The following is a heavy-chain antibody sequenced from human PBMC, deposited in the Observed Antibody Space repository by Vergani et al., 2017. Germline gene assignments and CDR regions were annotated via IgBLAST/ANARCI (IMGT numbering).Heavy chain of an antibody. D-gene: IGHD3-3*01. CDR2: IYYSGST. V-gene: IGHV4-39*07. J-gene: IGHJ5*02. CDR3: ASYYDFWSGYYLESRWFDP. Sequence: QLQLQESGPGLVKPSETLSLTCTVSGGSISSSSYYWGWIRQPPGKGLEWIGSIYYSGSTYYNPSLKSRVTISVDTSKNQFSLKLSSVTAADTAVYYCASYYDFWSGYYLESRWFDPWGQGTLVTVSS. CDR1: GGSISSSSYY.